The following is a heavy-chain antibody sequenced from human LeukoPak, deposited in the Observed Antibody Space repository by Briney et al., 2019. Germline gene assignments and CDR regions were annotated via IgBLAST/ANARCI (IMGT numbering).Heavy chain of an antibody. V-gene: IGHV3-23*01. J-gene: IGHJ4*02. CDR3: AKSGAYYYDSSGYYLY. D-gene: IGHD3-22*01. CDR1: GFTFSNYA. Sequence: GGSLRLSCAASGFTFSNYAMNWVRQAPGKGLEWVSSISSSTGRTYYADSVKGQFTISRDNSKNTLYLQMNSLRAEDTAVYYCAKSGAYYYDSSGYYLYWGQGTLVTVSS. CDR2: ISSSTGRT.